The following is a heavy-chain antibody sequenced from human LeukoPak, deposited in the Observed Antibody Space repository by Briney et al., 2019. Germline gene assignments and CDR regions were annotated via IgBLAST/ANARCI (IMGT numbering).Heavy chain of an antibody. CDR2: IYYSGST. Sequence: PSETLSPTCTVSGGSISSHYWSWIRQPPGKGLEWIGYIYYSGSTNYNPSLRSRVTISVDTSKNQFSLKLSSVTAADTAVYYCARKRFIAAGGFDPWGQGTLVTVSS. J-gene: IGHJ5*02. V-gene: IGHV4-59*11. CDR1: GGSISSHY. CDR3: ARKRFIAAGGFDP. D-gene: IGHD6-6*01.